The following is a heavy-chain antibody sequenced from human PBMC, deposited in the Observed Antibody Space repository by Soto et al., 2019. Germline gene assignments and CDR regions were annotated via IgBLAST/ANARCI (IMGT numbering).Heavy chain of an antibody. Sequence: QVQLVQSGAEVKKPGASVKVSCKASGYTFTNYATHWVRQAPGQRLEWMGWINAGNGNTRFSQNFQGRVTLTRDTFASTAYMELSSLNSEDTAVYYCARAHIYYGDYVGPDYWGQGTLVTVSS. CDR2: INAGNGNT. V-gene: IGHV1-3*01. D-gene: IGHD4-17*01. CDR3: ARAHIYYGDYVGPDY. J-gene: IGHJ4*02. CDR1: GYTFTNYA.